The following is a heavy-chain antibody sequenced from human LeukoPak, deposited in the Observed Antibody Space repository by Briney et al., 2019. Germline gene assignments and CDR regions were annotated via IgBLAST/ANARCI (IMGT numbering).Heavy chain of an antibody. D-gene: IGHD1-14*01. Sequence: GASVKDSRKASDYTFIKFGVIWVRQTPGQGLEWMGWISGHNVKTEYAQKFHDTVTMTTDTSSATAYMELRSLRSDDTAVYFCARLANEYQPLKTDANWGQGALVTVSS. CDR2: ISGHNVKT. CDR1: DYTFIKFG. J-gene: IGHJ1*01. V-gene: IGHV1-18*01. CDR3: ARLANEYQPLKTDAN.